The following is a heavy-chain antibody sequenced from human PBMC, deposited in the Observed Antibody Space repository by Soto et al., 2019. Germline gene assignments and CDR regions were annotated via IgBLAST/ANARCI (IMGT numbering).Heavy chain of an antibody. V-gene: IGHV1-69*02. CDR3: ARGDALNGYGSGSPQVDY. CDR1: GGTFSSYT. J-gene: IGHJ4*02. Sequence: QVQLVQSGAEVKKPGSSVKVSCKASGGTFSSYTISWVRQAPGQGLEWMGRIIPILGIANYAQKFQGRVTITADKSTSTAYMELSSLRSEDTAVYYCARGDALNGYGSGSPQVDYWGQGTLVTVSS. CDR2: IIPILGIA. D-gene: IGHD3-10*01.